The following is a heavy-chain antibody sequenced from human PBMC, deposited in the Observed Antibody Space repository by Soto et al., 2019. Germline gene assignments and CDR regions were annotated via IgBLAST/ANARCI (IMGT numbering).Heavy chain of an antibody. CDR1: GFTFSSYG. J-gene: IGHJ4*02. CDR2: ISYDGSNK. CDR3: AKDHVKYYDSSGLDY. D-gene: IGHD3-22*01. V-gene: IGHV3-30*18. Sequence: GGSLRLFCAASGFTFSSYGMHWVRQAPGKGLEWVAVISYDGSNKYYADSVKGRFTISRDNSKNTLYLQMNSLRAEDTAVYYCAKDHVKYYDSSGLDYWGQGTLVTVSS.